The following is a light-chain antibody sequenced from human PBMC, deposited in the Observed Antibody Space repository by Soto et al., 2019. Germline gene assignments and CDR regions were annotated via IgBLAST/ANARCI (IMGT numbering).Light chain of an antibody. Sequence: EIVLTQSPGSLSWSPGERATLSCRASQSVDSSFFAWYQKKPGQAPRLLIYGASKRATGIPDRFSGSGSGTDFTLTISRLEPEDFAVYYCQQFVSSVTFGQGTKVEIK. CDR3: QQFVSSVT. V-gene: IGKV3-20*01. J-gene: IGKJ1*01. CDR2: GAS. CDR1: QSVDSSF.